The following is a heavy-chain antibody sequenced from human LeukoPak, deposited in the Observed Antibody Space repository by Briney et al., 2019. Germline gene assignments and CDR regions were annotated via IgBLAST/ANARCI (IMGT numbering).Heavy chain of an antibody. Sequence: GGSLRLSCAASGFTFSNYAMSWVRQAPGKGLEWVSVISGSGGITYYAGSVKGRFTISRDNSKNTLYLRMNSLRAEDTAVYYCAKHPRPSLSCLDPWGQGTLVTVSS. CDR2: ISGSGGIT. CDR1: GFTFSNYA. V-gene: IGHV3-23*01. CDR3: AKHPRPSLSCLDP. J-gene: IGHJ5*02.